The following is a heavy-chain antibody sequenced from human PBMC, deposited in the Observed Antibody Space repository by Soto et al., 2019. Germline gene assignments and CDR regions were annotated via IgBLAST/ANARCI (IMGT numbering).Heavy chain of an antibody. CDR2: TFSSRST. CDR3: AREGSYSAYNFAHGIQLWSFDF. J-gene: IGHJ4*02. D-gene: IGHD5-12*01. Sequence: PSETLSLTCTVSGGSINTFYWSWVRQPAGKGLEWIGRTFSSRSTSFNPSLESRVAMSVDTSKNHFSLNLSSVTAADMAVYYCAREGSYSAYNFAHGIQLWSFDFWGQGALVTVSS. V-gene: IGHV4-4*07. CDR1: GGSINTFY.